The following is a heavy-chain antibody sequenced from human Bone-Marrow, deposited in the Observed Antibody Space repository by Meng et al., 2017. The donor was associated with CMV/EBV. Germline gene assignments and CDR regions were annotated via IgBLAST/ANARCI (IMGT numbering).Heavy chain of an antibody. CDR3: ARDRRPGGGVFVQHY. Sequence: ASVKVSCKASGYTFTGYYMHWVRQAPGQGLEWMGWINPNSGGTNDAQKFQGRVTMTRDTSISAAYMELSRLRSDDTAVYYCARDRRPGGGVFVQHYWGQGTLVTVSS. V-gene: IGHV1-2*02. D-gene: IGHD2-21*01. CDR2: INPNSGGT. J-gene: IGHJ4*02. CDR1: GYTFTGYY.